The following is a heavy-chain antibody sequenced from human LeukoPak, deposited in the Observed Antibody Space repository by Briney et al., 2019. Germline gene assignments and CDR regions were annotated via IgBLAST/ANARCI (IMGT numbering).Heavy chain of an antibody. D-gene: IGHD2-15*01. Sequence: ASVKVSCKASGYTFTSYGISWVRQAPGQGLEWMGWISAYNGNTNYAQKLQDRVTMTTDTSTSTAYMELRSLRSDDTAVYYCARANGAAPTPQLDYWGQGTLVTVSS. J-gene: IGHJ4*02. CDR1: GYTFTSYG. CDR3: ARANGAAPTPQLDY. CDR2: ISAYNGNT. V-gene: IGHV1-18*01.